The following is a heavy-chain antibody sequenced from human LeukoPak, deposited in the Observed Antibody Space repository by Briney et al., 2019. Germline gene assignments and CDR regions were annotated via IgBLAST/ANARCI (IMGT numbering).Heavy chain of an antibody. D-gene: IGHD3-10*01. CDR3: ARGQIRGVIRKDPYYYYYMDV. J-gene: IGHJ6*03. V-gene: IGHV4-61*02. Sequence: SETLSLTCTVSGGSIDSSSYYWSWIRQPAGKGLEWIGRIYTSGSTNYNPSLKSRVTMSVDTSKNQFSLKLSPVTAADTAVYYCARGQIRGVIRKDPYYYYYMDVWGKGTTVTISS. CDR2: IYTSGST. CDR1: GGSIDSSSYY.